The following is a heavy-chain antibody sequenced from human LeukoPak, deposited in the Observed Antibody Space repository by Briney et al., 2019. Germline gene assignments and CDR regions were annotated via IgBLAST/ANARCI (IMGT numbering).Heavy chain of an antibody. CDR1: GGTFSSNA. J-gene: IGHJ4*02. D-gene: IGHD3-22*01. CDR2: IIXIFGTA. CDR3: ARPTTAGDSSGYLYYFDY. Sequence: SVKVSCKASGGTFSSNAISWVRQAPGQGLEWMGGIIXIFGTANYAQKFQGRVTITADESTSTAYMELSSLRSEDTAVYYCARPTTAGDSSGYLYYFDYWGQGTLVTVSS. V-gene: IGHV1-69*13.